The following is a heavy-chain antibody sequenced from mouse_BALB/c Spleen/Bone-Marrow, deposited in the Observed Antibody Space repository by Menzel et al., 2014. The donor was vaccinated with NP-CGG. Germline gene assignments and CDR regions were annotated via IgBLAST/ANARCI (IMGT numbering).Heavy chain of an antibody. CDR2: INSDGDST. CDR3: ARHNYRYDDYAMDY. V-gene: IGHV5-2*01. D-gene: IGHD2-14*01. J-gene: IGHJ4*01. CDR1: EYEFPSHD. Sequence: EVKLVESGGGLVQPGESLKLSCESNEYEFPSHDMSWVRKTPEKRLELVAAINSDGDSTYYPDTMERRFIISRDNTKKTLYLQMSSLRSEDTALYYCARHNYRYDDYAMDYWGQGTSVTVSS.